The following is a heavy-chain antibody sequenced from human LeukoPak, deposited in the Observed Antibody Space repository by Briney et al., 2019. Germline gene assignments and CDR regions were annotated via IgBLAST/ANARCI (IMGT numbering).Heavy chain of an antibody. CDR3: ARETVTMVRGVIKDFQH. V-gene: IGHV3-66*02. CDR2: IYSGGST. CDR1: GFTVSSNY. Sequence: GGSLRLSCAASGFTVSSNYMSWVRQAPGKGLEWVSVIYSGGSTYYADSVKGRFTISRDNSKNTLYLQMNSPRAEDTAVYYCARETVTMVRGVIKDFQHWGQGTLVTVSS. D-gene: IGHD3-10*01. J-gene: IGHJ1*01.